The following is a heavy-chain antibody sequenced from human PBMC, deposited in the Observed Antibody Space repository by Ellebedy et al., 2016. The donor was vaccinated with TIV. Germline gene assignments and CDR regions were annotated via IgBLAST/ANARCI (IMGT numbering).Heavy chain of an antibody. CDR3: ARDQVLLWFGELYPMDV. V-gene: IGHV1-46*04. CDR1: GYTFSNYF. J-gene: IGHJ6*02. D-gene: IGHD3-10*01. Sequence: AASVKVSCKASGYTFSNYFMHWVRQAPGQGLEWMGIINPSGGSTTYAQKLQGRVTMTRDTSTSTVYMELSSLRSEDTAVYYCARDQVLLWFGELYPMDVWGQGTTVTVSS. CDR2: INPSGGST.